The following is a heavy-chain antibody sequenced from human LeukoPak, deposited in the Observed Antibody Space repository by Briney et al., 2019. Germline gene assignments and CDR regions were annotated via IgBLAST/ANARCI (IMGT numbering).Heavy chain of an antibody. CDR2: ISAYNGNT. D-gene: IGHD6-13*01. CDR1: GYTFTSYG. J-gene: IGHJ4*02. Sequence: ASVKVSCKASGYTFTSYGISWVRQAPGQGLEWMGWISAYNGNTNYAQKLQGRVTMTTDTSTSTAYMELSSLRSEDTAVYYCARGRQAAAGTGGYFDYWGQGTLVTVSS. V-gene: IGHV1-18*04. CDR3: ARGRQAAAGTGGYFDY.